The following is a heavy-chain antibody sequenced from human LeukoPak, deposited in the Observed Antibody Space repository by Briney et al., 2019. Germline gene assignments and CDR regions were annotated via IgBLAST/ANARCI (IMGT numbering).Heavy chain of an antibody. CDR2: ISSSGSYI. CDR3: ARGGNSGWDY. CDR1: GFTFSNYN. D-gene: IGHD6-19*01. J-gene: IGHJ4*02. V-gene: IGHV3-21*01. Sequence: PGGSLRLSCAASGFTFSNYNMNWVRQAPGEGLEWVSSISSSGSYIYYADSVKGRFTISRDNAKNSLYLQTNSLRAEDTAVYYCARGGNSGWDYWGQGTLVTVSS.